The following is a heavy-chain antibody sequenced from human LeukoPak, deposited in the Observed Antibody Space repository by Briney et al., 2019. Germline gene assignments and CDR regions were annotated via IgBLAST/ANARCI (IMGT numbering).Heavy chain of an antibody. CDR2: FHSGGNT. CDR1: GFTVSSNY. J-gene: IGHJ4*02. CDR3: AKGSGSPRLRFDY. Sequence: PGGSLRLSCTASGFTVSSNYLIWVRQAPGKGLEWVSLFHSGGNTDHADSVRGRITISRDDSKNTLYLQMNSLRAEDTAVYYCAKGSGSPRLRFDYWGQGTLVTVSS. D-gene: IGHD3-10*01. V-gene: IGHV3-53*01.